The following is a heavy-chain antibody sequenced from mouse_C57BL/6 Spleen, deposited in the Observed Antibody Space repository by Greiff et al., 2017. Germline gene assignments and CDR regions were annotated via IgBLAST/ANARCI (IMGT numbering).Heavy chain of an antibody. Sequence: EVKLVESGGDLVKPGGSLKLSCAASGFTFSSYGMSWVRQTPDKRLEWVATISSGGSYTYYPDSVKGRFTISSDNAKNTLYLQMSSLKSEDTAMYYCARPRDGNYVFDYWGQGTTLTVSS. J-gene: IGHJ2*01. CDR2: ISSGGSYT. CDR1: GFTFSSYG. V-gene: IGHV5-6*01. CDR3: ARPRDGNYVFDY. D-gene: IGHD2-1*01.